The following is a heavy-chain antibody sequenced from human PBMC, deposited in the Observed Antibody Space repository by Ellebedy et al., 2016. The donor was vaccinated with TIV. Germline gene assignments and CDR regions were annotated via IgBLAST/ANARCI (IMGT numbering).Heavy chain of an antibody. D-gene: IGHD3-10*01. Sequence: GESLKISCKGSGDSFNSYWIGWVRQMPGKGLEWMGIIYVGDSDTRYSPSFQGHVTISAAKSTSTAYLQWSSLTASDTAMYYCARHGVRATIAWFDPWGQGTLVTVSS. CDR2: IYVGDSDT. V-gene: IGHV5-51*01. J-gene: IGHJ5*02. CDR3: ARHGVRATIAWFDP. CDR1: GDSFNSYW.